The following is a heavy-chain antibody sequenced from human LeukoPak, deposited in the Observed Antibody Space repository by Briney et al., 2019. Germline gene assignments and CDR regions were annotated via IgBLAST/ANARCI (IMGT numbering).Heavy chain of an antibody. CDR1: GFTFSNFW. CDR2: IKEDGSAK. V-gene: IGHV3-7*01. CDR3: ARHLSYSSSSGAQYFDY. Sequence: PGGSLRLSCAASGFTFSNFWMNWVRQAPGKGLEWVANIKEDGSAKYFVDSVKGRFTVSRDNAHNSMFLQMNSLRAEDTAVYYCARHLSYSSSSGAQYFDYWGQGTLVTVSS. D-gene: IGHD6-6*01. J-gene: IGHJ4*02.